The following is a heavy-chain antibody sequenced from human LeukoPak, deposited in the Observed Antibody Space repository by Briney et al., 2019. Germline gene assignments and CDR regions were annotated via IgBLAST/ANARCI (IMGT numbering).Heavy chain of an antibody. V-gene: IGHV1-69*01. CDR1: GGTFSSYA. CDR2: IIPIFGTA. J-gene: IGHJ3*02. CDR3: ARDSRTYDFWSGPSAFDI. Sequence: SVKVSCKASGGTFSSYAISWVRQAPGQGLEWMGGIIPIFGTANYAQKFQGRVTITADESTSTAYMELSSLRSEDTAVYYCARDSRTYDFWSGPSAFDIWGQGTMVTVSS. D-gene: IGHD3-3*01.